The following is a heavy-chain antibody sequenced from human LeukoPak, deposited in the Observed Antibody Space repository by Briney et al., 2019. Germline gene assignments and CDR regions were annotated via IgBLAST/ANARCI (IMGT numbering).Heavy chain of an antibody. CDR1: GFTFSDYY. J-gene: IGHJ4*02. CDR2: ISSSGSTI. V-gene: IGHV3-11*01. D-gene: IGHD1-26*01. Sequence: GGSLRLSCAASGFTFSDYYMSWIRQAPGKGLEWVSYISSSGSTIYYADSVKGRFTISRDSAKNSLYLQMNSLRAEDTAVYYCAREASGSLSTDKPVKKYYFDYWGQGTLVTVSS. CDR3: AREASGSLSTDKPVKKYYFDY.